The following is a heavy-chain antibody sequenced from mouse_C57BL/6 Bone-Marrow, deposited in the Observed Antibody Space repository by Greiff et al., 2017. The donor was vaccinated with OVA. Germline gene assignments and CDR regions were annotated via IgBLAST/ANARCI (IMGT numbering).Heavy chain of an antibody. D-gene: IGHD2-3*01. CDR1: GYSFTDYN. V-gene: IGHV1-39*01. CDR2: INPNYGTT. Sequence: VQLKQSGPELVKPGASVKISCKASGYSFTDYNINWVKQSNGKSLEWIGVINPNYGTTSYNQKFKGKATLTVDQSSSTAYMQLNSLTSEDSAVYYCAREGWLPYSPFDYWGQGTTLTVSS. J-gene: IGHJ2*01. CDR3: AREGWLPYSPFDY.